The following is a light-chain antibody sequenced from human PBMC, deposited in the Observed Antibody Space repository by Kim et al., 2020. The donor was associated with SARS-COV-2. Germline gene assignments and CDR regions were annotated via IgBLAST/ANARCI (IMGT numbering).Light chain of an antibody. CDR3: MQGIPLPRT. CDR2: EVS. J-gene: IGKJ1*01. V-gene: IGKV2-29*02. CDR1: QSLLHSNGQTH. Sequence: LSSISCKSSQSLLHSNGQTHLYLYLQKPCQSPQLLIYEVSSRFSGVPDRFSGSGSGTDFTLKIIRVETEDVRIYYCMQGIPLPRTFGQVTKVDIK.